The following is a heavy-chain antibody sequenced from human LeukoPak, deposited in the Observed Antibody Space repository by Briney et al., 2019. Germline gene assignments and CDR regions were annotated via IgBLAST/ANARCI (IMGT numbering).Heavy chain of an antibody. J-gene: IGHJ4*02. CDR2: IKQDGSEK. CDR1: GFTFSSYW. V-gene: IGHV3-7*04. Sequence: GGSLRLSCAASGFTFSSYWTTWVRQAPGKGLEWVANIKQDGSEKYYVDSVKGRFTISRDNAENSLYLQMNSLRAEDTAVYYCARDGGYCSSTSCYDRLDYWGQGTLVTVSS. D-gene: IGHD2-2*01. CDR3: ARDGGYCSSTSCYDRLDY.